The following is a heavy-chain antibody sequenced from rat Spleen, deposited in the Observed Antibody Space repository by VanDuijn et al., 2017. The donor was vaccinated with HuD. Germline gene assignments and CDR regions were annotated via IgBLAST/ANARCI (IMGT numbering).Heavy chain of an antibody. Sequence: EVQLVESGGGLVQPGRSLKLSCAASGFTFSDYYMAWVRQAPTKGLEWVATISYDGSSTYYRDSVKGRFTISRDNAKSTLYLQMDSLRSEDTATYYCARSINYGGYGFAYWGQGTLVTVSS. CDR2: ISYDGSST. V-gene: IGHV5-7*01. CDR1: GFTFSDYY. J-gene: IGHJ3*01. D-gene: IGHD1-11*01. CDR3: ARSINYGGYGFAY.